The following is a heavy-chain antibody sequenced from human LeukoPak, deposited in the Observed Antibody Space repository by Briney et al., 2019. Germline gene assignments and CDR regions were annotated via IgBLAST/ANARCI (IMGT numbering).Heavy chain of an antibody. CDR3: ARSSSYYYDSSGYHFDY. V-gene: IGHV3-21*01. CDR2: ISSSSSYI. J-gene: IGHJ4*02. Sequence: PGGSLRLSCAASGFTFSSYSMNWVRQAPGKGLEWVSSISSSSSYIYYADSVKGRFTISRDNAKNSLYLQMNSLRAEDTAVYYCARSSSYYYDSSGYHFDYWGQETLVTVSS. D-gene: IGHD3-22*01. CDR1: GFTFSSYS.